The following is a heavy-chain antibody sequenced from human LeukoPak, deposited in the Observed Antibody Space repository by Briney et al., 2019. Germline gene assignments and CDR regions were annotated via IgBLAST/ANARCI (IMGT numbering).Heavy chain of an antibody. Sequence: GESLKISCKGSGYSFTSYWIGWVRQMPGKGLEWVGIIYPGDSDTRYSPSFQGQVTISADKSISTAYLQWSSLKASDTAMYYCARVEQQLAAPFDYWGQGTLVTVSS. V-gene: IGHV5-51*01. CDR3: ARVEQQLAAPFDY. CDR2: IYPGDSDT. J-gene: IGHJ4*02. D-gene: IGHD6-13*01. CDR1: GYSFTSYW.